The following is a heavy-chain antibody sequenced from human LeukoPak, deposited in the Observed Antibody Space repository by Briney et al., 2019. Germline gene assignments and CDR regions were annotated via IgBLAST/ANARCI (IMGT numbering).Heavy chain of an antibody. Sequence: GGSLRLSCAASGFTFSSYGVHWVRQAPGKGLEWVAFIRYDGSNKYYADSVKGRFTISRDNSKNTLYLQMNSLRAEDTAVYYCAKNFWSDKYSYYYMDVCGKGTTVTVSS. J-gene: IGHJ6*03. CDR2: IRYDGSNK. D-gene: IGHD3-3*01. CDR3: AKNFWSDKYSYYYMDV. V-gene: IGHV3-30*02. CDR1: GFTFSSYG.